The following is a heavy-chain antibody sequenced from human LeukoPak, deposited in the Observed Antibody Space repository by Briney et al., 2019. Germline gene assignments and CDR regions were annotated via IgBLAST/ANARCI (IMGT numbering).Heavy chain of an antibody. V-gene: IGHV3-21*01. D-gene: IGHD5-12*01. J-gene: IGHJ4*02. CDR3: ARDWSSGYDYAFYY. CDR2: ISSSSSYI. CDR1: GFTFSSYS. Sequence: GGSLRLSCAASGFTFSSYSMNWVRQAPGKGLEWVSSISSSSSYIYYADSVKGRFTISRDNAKNSLYLQMNSLRAEDTAVYYCARDWSSGYDYAFYYWGQGTLVAVSS.